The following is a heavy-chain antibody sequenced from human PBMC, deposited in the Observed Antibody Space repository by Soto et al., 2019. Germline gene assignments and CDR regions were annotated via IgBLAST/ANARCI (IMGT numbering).Heavy chain of an antibody. Sequence: QVQLVQSGAEVKKPGASVKVSCKASGYTFTSYYMHWVRQAPGQGLEWMGIINPSGGSTSYAQKFHGRVTMTRDTSTSTGYKEMSSLRSEDTAVYYCARDRPLDDDDFWSGYYCYGMDVWGQGTTVTVSS. CDR3: ARDRPLDDDDFWSGYYCYGMDV. J-gene: IGHJ6*02. D-gene: IGHD3-3*01. V-gene: IGHV1-46*01. CDR1: GYTFTSYY. CDR2: INPSGGST.